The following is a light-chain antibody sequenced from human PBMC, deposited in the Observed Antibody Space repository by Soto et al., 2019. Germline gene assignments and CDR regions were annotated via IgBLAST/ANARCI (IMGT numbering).Light chain of an antibody. CDR1: LSVRNN. CDR3: QQYNNWPPWT. J-gene: IGKJ1*01. Sequence: ETVMTQSPATLSVSPGERATLSCRASLSVRNNLAWYQQKPCQAPRLLIYGTSTRATGIPARFSGSGSGTEFTLNISSLQSEDFAVYYCQQYNNWPPWTFGQGTKVEIK. CDR2: GTS. V-gene: IGKV3-15*01.